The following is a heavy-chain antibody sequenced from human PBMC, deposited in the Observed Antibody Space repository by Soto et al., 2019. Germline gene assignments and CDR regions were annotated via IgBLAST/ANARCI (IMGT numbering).Heavy chain of an antibody. CDR3: ARSPHFDGYNDY. J-gene: IGHJ4*02. Sequence: QVQLQESGPGLVKPSQTLSLTCTVSGDSISSGGYYWSWIRQHPGKGLEWIAHIYYSGSPYYNPSLKSRVFISVDTSKNHFSLKLSSVTEADTAVYYCARSPHFDGYNDYWGQGTLVTVSS. V-gene: IGHV4-31*03. CDR1: GDSISSGGYY. D-gene: IGHD3-9*01. CDR2: IYYSGSP.